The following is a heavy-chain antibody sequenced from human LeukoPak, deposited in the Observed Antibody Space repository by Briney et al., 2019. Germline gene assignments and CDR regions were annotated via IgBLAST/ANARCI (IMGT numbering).Heavy chain of an antibody. J-gene: IGHJ4*02. V-gene: IGHV1-2*02. CDR2: INPNSGRT. D-gene: IGHD6-19*01. CDR3: ARDRDEQWLVGD. CDR1: GYTFTSYY. Sequence: GASVKVSCKASGYTFTSYYMHWVRQAPGQGLEWMGWINPNSGRTNYAQKFRGRVTMTRDTSISTAYMELNRLRSDDTAVYYCARDRDEQWLVGDWGQGTLVTVSS.